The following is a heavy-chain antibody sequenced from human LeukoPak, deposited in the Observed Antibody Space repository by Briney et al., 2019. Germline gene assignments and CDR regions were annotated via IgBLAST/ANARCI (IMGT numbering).Heavy chain of an antibody. V-gene: IGHV4-38-2*01. Sequence: SETLSLTYAVSSYSISSGYYWGWIRQPPGKGLEWIGSIYHSGSTYYNPSLKSRVTISVDTSKNQFSLKLSSVTAADTAVYYCAREGRRWAMIDDRDYWGQGTPVTVSS. CDR3: AREGRRWAMIDDRDY. D-gene: IGHD3-22*01. CDR2: IYHSGST. CDR1: SYSISSGYY. J-gene: IGHJ4*02.